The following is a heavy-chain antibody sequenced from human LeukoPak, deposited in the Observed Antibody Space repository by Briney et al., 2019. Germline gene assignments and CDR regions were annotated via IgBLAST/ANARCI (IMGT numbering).Heavy chain of an antibody. Sequence: SVKVSCKASGYTFTSYYMHWVRQAPGQGLEWMGRIIPILGIANYAQKFQGRVTITADKSTSTAYMELSSLRSEDTAVYYCARDSVDTIAAAGSDYWGQGTLVTVSS. J-gene: IGHJ4*02. CDR1: GYTFTSYY. V-gene: IGHV1-69*04. CDR3: ARDSVDTIAAAGSDY. D-gene: IGHD6-13*01. CDR2: IIPILGIA.